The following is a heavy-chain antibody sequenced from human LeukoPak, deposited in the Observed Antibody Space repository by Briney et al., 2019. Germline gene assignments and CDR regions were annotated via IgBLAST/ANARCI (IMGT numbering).Heavy chain of an antibody. CDR2: ISPTGST. CDR3: ARGRTEATAGNYQFDP. CDR1: GDSFGTYY. Sequence: SETLSLTCAVSGDSFGTYYWSWIRQPAGKGLQWIGRISPTGSTNYNPSLDRRVTISLDKAKTQFSLKLTSVAAADTAVYYCARGRTEATAGNYQFDPWGRGILVTVSS. D-gene: IGHD1-26*01. J-gene: IGHJ5*02. V-gene: IGHV4-4*07.